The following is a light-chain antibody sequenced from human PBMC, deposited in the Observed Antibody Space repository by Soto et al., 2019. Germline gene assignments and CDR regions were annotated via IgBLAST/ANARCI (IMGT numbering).Light chain of an antibody. CDR1: SSNIGAGFD. CDR3: QSYDSSLSGSWV. V-gene: IGLV1-40*01. CDR2: GNR. J-gene: IGLJ3*02. Sequence: QSVLTQPPSVSGAPGQRVTISCTGSSSNIGAGFDVHWYQQLPGTAPKLLIYGNRKRPSGVPDRFSGSKSGTSASLAINGLQAEDEAHYYSQSYDSSLSGSWVFGGGTKLTVL.